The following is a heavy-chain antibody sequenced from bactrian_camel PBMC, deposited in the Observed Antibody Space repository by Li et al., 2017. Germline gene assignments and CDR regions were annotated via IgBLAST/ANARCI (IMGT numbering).Heavy chain of an antibody. J-gene: IGHJ4*01. CDR1: GFTFNIYA. Sequence: VQLVESGGGLVQPGGSLRLSCAASGFTFNIYAMSWVRQAPGKGLEWVSTIMRVGRTSYYGDSVRGRVTISRDNIKNTVYLQLNSLKTEDTAVYYRVRDLMSWRLLNYWGQWTQVTVS. D-gene: IGHD4*01. CDR2: IMRVGRTS. CDR3: VRDLMSWRLLNY. V-gene: IGHV3S40*01.